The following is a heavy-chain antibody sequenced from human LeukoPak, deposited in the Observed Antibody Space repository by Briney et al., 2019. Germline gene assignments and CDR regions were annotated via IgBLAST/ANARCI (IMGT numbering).Heavy chain of an antibody. CDR3: AKEAGYSGSPDAFDI. CDR2: IRYDGSNK. D-gene: IGHD1-26*01. J-gene: IGHJ3*02. V-gene: IGHV3-30*02. CDR1: GFTFSSYG. Sequence: SGGSLRLSCAASGFTFSSYGMHWVRQAPGKGLEWVAFIRYDGSNKYYADSVKGRFTISRDNSKNTLYLQMNSLRAEGTAVYYCAKEAGYSGSPDAFDIWGQGTMVTVSS.